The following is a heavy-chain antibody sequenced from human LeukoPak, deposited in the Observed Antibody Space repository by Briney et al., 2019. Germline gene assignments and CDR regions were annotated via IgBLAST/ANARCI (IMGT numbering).Heavy chain of an antibody. CDR1: GGSFSGYY. CDR3: ARLRRVGATAPINAYDI. J-gene: IGHJ3*02. CDR2: INHSGST. D-gene: IGHD1-26*01. V-gene: IGHV4-34*01. Sequence: SETLSLTCAVYGGSFSGYYWSWIRQPPGKGLEWIGEINHSGSTNYNPSLKSRVTISVDTSKNQFSLKLSSVTAADTAVYYCARLRRVGATAPINAYDIWGQGTIVSV.